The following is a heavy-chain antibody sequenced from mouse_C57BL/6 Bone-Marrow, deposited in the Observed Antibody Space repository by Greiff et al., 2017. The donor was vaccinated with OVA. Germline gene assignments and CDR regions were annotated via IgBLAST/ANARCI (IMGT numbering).Heavy chain of an antibody. CDR1: GYTFTSYG. D-gene: IGHD1-1*01. Sequence: VQLQQSGAELARPGASVKLSCKASGYTFTSYGISWVKQRTGQGLEWIGEIYPRSGNTYYNEKFKGKATLTADKSSSTAYMELRSLTSEDSAVYFCASRRGSSFDYWGQGTTLTVSS. CDR3: ASRRGSSFDY. J-gene: IGHJ2*01. V-gene: IGHV1-81*01. CDR2: IYPRSGNT.